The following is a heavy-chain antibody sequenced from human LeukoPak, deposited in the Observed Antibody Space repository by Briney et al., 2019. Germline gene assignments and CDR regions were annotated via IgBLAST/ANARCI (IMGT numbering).Heavy chain of an antibody. D-gene: IGHD3-10*01. CDR1: GFTFSNYN. J-gene: IGHJ4*02. Sequence: GGSLRLSCAASGFTFSNYNMNWVRQAPGKGLEWVSYISSSSRTIYYADSVKGRFTISRDNAKNSLYLQMNSLRAEDTAVYYCARVETRGFDYWGQGTLVTVSS. V-gene: IGHV3-48*04. CDR2: ISSSSRTI. CDR3: ARVETRGFDY.